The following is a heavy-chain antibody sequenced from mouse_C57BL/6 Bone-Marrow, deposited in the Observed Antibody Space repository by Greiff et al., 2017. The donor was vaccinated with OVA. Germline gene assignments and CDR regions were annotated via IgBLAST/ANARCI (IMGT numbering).Heavy chain of an antibody. D-gene: IGHD1-1*01. CDR1: GYTFTSYT. CDR2: INPSSGYT. CDR3: ARSVYYYGRRDY. V-gene: IGHV1-4*01. J-gene: IGHJ2*01. Sequence: VQLQQSGAELARPGASVKMSCKASGYTFTSYTMHWVKQRPGQGLEWIGYINPSSGYTKYNQKFKDKATLTADKSSSTAYMQLSSLTSEASAVYYCARSVYYYGRRDYWGQGTTLTVSS.